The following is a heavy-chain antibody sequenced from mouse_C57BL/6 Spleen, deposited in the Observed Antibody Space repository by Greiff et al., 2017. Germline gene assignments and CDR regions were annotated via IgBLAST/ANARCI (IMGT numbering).Heavy chain of an antibody. CDR3: AREGIGYYFDY. V-gene: IGHV1-26*01. Sequence: EVQLHQSGPELVKPGASVKISCKASGYTFTDYYMNWVKQSHGKSLEWIGDINPNNGGTSYNQKFKGKATLTVDKSSSTAYMELRSLTSEDSAVYYCAREGIGYYFDYWGQGTTLTVSS. CDR2: INPNNGGT. CDR1: GYTFTDYY. J-gene: IGHJ2*01. D-gene: IGHD2-2*01.